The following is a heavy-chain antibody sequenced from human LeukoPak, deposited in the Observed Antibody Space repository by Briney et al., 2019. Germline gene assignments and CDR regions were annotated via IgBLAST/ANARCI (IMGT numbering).Heavy chain of an antibody. CDR2: INHSGSS. Sequence: SETLSLTCAVYGGSFSGYYWSWIRQPPGKGLEWIGEINHSGSSNYNPSLKSRVTISVDTSKNQFSLKLSSVTAADTAVYYCARGLTYNGSGSYLFDPWGQGTLVTVSS. V-gene: IGHV4-34*01. CDR1: GGSFSGYY. D-gene: IGHD3-10*01. J-gene: IGHJ5*02. CDR3: ARGLTYNGSGSYLFDP.